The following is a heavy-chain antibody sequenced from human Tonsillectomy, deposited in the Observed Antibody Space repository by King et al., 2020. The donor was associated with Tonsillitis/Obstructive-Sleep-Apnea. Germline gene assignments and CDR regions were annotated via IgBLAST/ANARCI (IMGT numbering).Heavy chain of an antibody. CDR2: IKNKTDGGTI. V-gene: IGHV3-15*01. J-gene: IGHJ4*02. Sequence: QLVQSGGGLVKPGGSLRLSCAASGFRFTNAWMSWVRQAPGKGLEWVGRIKNKTDGGTIDYAAPVKGRFTISRDDSKNTLYLQMNSLKTEDTAMYYCTPGYFDFWGQGTLVTVSS. CDR1: GFRFTNAW. CDR3: TPGYFDF.